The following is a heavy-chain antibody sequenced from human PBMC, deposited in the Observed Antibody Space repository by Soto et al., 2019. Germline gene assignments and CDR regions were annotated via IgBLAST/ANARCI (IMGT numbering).Heavy chain of an antibody. J-gene: IGHJ4*02. V-gene: IGHV1-69*13. D-gene: IGHD2-2*01. CDR3: ARNQLRSPPDY. Sequence: SVKVSCKASGRTFRSYAVCWVPQAPGQGLEQLGGIIPIFGTANYAQKFQGRATTTADESTSTAYMELSSLRAQDTAAYYCARNQLRSPPDYWGQGTLVTVSS. CDR1: GRTFRSYA. CDR2: IIPIFGTA.